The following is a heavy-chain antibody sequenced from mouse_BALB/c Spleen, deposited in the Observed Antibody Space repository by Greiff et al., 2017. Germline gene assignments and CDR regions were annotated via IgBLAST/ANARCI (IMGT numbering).Heavy chain of an antibody. Sequence: QVQLQQSGAELVRPGSSVKISCKASGYAFSSYWMNWVKQRPGQGLEWIGQIYPGDGDTNYNGKFKGKATLTADKSSSTAYMQLSSLTSEDSAVYFCARLGGPSYWYFDVWGEGTTVTVSS. V-gene: IGHV1-80*01. CDR2: IYPGDGDT. CDR1: GYAFSSYW. J-gene: IGHJ1*01. CDR3: ARLGGPSYWYFDV.